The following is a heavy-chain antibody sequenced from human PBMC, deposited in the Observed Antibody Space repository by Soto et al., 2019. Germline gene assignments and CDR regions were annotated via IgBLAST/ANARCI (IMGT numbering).Heavy chain of an antibody. J-gene: IGHJ6*02. D-gene: IGHD2-15*01. CDR3: ARDCSGGSCYPGMDV. V-gene: IGHV4-34*01. Sequence: PSETLSLTCTAYGESFNGYYWSWIRQPPGKGLEWIGEIHHSGSTNYNPSLKSRVTFSIDTSKRQFSLKVRSVTAADTAVYFCARDCSGGSCYPGMDVWGPGTTVTVSS. CDR2: IHHSGST. CDR1: GESFNGYY.